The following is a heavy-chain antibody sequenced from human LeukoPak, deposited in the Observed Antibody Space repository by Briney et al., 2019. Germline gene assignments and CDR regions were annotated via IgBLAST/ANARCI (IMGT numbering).Heavy chain of an antibody. CDR1: GGSISSSSYY. CDR2: IYYSGST. V-gene: IGHV4-39*01. J-gene: IGHJ4*02. CDR3: ARLAVYGSFVPPRDLDY. Sequence: MPSETLSLTCTVSGGSISSSSYYWGWIRQPPGKGLEWIGSIYYSGSTYYNPSLKSRVTISVDTSKNQFSLKLSSVTAADTAVYYCARLAVYGSFVPPRDLDYWGQGTLVTVSS. D-gene: IGHD1-26*01.